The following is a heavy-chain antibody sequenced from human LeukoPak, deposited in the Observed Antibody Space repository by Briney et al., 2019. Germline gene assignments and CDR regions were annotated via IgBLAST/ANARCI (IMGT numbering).Heavy chain of an antibody. CDR2: IIPIFGIA. J-gene: IGHJ5*02. D-gene: IGHD3-9*01. Sequence: SVKVSCKASGGTFSSYAIRWVRQAPGQGLEWMGRIIPIFGIANYAQKFQGRVTITADKSTSTAYMELSSLRSEDTAVYYCARYKIEFDWLAAFDPWGQGTLVTVSS. V-gene: IGHV1-69*04. CDR1: GGTFSSYA. CDR3: ARYKIEFDWLAAFDP.